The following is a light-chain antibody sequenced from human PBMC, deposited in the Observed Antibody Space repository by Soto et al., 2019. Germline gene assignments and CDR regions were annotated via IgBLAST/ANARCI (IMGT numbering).Light chain of an antibody. J-gene: IGLJ3*02. CDR1: SSDVGGYNY. CDR3: CSYTGANTEV. CDR2: DVN. V-gene: IGLV2-11*01. Sequence: QSALTQPRSVSGSPGQSVTISCTGTSSDVGGYNYVSWYQQHPGKVPKLMIYDVNKRPSGVPDRFSGSKSGNTASLTISGLQAEDEADYYCCSYTGANTEVFGGGTQLTVL.